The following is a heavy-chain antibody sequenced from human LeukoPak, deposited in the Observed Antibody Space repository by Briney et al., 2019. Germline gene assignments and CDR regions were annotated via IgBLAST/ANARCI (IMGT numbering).Heavy chain of an antibody. D-gene: IGHD2/OR15-2a*01. CDR2: IYSAGDT. J-gene: IGHJ4*01. CDR3: ARDSSSFPNYFDL. CDR1: GFTVGDNY. V-gene: IGHV3-53*01. Sequence: PGRSLRLSCAASGFTVGDNYMSWVRQAPGKGLEWVSLIYSAGDTFYSDSVRGRFTISRDNSKNTLYLQMNSLRAEDTAFYYCARDSSSFPNYFDLSGHGNLVTVSS.